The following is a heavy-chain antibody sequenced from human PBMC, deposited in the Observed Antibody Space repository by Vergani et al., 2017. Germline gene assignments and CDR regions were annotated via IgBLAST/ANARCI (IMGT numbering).Heavy chain of an antibody. V-gene: IGHV4-34*01. CDR2: INHSGSI. J-gene: IGHJ2*01. Sequence: QVQLQQWGAGLLKPSETLSLTCAVYGGSFSGYYWSCIRQPPGKGLKCIGEINHSGSINHNPSLKSRVTISVDTSKNQFSLKLSSVTAADTAVYYCARAVAAWRYFDLWGRGTLVTVAS. D-gene: IGHD2-15*01. CDR3: ARAVAAWRYFDL. CDR1: GGSFSGYY.